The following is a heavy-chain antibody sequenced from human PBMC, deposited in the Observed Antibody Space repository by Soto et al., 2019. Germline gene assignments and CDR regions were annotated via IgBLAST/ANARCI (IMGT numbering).Heavy chain of an antibody. CDR1: GGTFSTYT. J-gene: IGHJ3*01. D-gene: IGHD2-2*01. CDR3: SIGSWSAETFDV. Sequence: QAHLEQSGAEVKKPGSSVKVSCKAAGGTFSTYTLIWVRQAPGQGLEWMGRIIPMLTVTNSAQKFQGRVTLTAGKSTSTAFMELTSLTSDDTAVYYCSIGSWSAETFDVWGQGTMVTVSS. V-gene: IGHV1-69*02. CDR2: IIPMLTVT.